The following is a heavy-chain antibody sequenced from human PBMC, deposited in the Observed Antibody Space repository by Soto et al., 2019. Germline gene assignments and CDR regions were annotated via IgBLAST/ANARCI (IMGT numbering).Heavy chain of an antibody. V-gene: IGHV4-59*01. D-gene: IGHD4-17*01. CDR3: ARVSGDYGDYYQPLDY. Sequence: PSETLSLTCTVSDGSISSYYWSWVRQPPGKGLEWIGYIYYSGSTNYNPSLKSRVTISVDTSKNQFSLKLSSVTAADTAVYYCARVSGDYGDYYQPLDYWGQGTLVTVSS. CDR2: IYYSGST. J-gene: IGHJ4*02. CDR1: DGSISSYY.